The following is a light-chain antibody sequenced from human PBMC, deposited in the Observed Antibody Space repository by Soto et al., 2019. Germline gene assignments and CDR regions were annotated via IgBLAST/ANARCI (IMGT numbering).Light chain of an antibody. CDR1: QSVSSN. J-gene: IGKJ1*01. CDR3: QQYNNWPPWT. Sequence: EIVMTQSPATLSVSPGERATLSCRASQSVSSNLAWYQQKPGQAPRLLIYGAPTRATGIPARFSGSGSGTEFTLTISSLQSEDVAVYYYQQYNNWPPWTFGQGTKVEIK. V-gene: IGKV3-15*01. CDR2: GAP.